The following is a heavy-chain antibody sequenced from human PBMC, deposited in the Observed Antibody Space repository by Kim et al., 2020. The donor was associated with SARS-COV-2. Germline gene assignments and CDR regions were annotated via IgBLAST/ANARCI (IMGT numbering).Heavy chain of an antibody. V-gene: IGHV1-2*02. J-gene: IGHJ4*02. CDR1: GYTFTGYY. D-gene: IGHD2-15*01. CDR2: INPDSGAT. CDR3: AKEASAGDPFDY. Sequence: ASVKVSCKASGYTFTGYYIHWVRQAPGQGLEWLGWINPDSGATNYAQNFQGRVTMARDTSITTAYLDLSSLRSDDTAVYFCAKEASAGDPFDYWGQGTLVTVSS.